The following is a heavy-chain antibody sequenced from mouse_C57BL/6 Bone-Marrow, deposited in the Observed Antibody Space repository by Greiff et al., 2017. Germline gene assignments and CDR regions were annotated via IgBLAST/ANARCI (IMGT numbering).Heavy chain of an antibody. CDR1: GFNIKDYY. J-gene: IGHJ3*01. CDR2: IDPEDGET. V-gene: IGHV14-2*01. CDR3: AQSLYYDYGIAY. Sequence: VQLKESGAELVKPGASVKLSCTASGFNIKDYYMHWVKQRTEQGLEWIGRIDPEDGETKYAPNFQGKATITADTSSNTAYLQLSSLTSEDTAVYYCAQSLYYDYGIAYWGQGTLVTVSA. D-gene: IGHD2-4*01.